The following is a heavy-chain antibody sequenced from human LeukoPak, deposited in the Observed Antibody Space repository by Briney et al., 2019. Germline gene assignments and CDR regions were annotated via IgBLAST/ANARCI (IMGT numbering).Heavy chain of an antibody. CDR3: AREVADYGGYYYYHYMDV. CDR2: INHSGSN. Sequence: SETLSLTCAVYGGSFSGYYWSWLRQPPGKGLEWIGEINHSGSNNYNPSLKSRVTMSVDTSKNQFSLKLSSVTAADTAMYYCAREVADYGGYYYYHYMDVWGKGTTVTISS. J-gene: IGHJ6*03. D-gene: IGHD4-23*01. CDR1: GGSFSGYY. V-gene: IGHV4-34*01.